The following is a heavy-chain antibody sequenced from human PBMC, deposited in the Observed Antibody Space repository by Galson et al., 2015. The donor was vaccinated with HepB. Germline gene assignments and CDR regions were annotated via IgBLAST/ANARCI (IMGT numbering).Heavy chain of an antibody. V-gene: IGHV1-18*01. CDR1: GYTFTSYG. J-gene: IGHJ5*02. D-gene: IGHD2-15*01. CDR3: ARDLPDVVGGWFDP. Sequence: SCKASGYTFTSYGISWVRQASGQGLEWMGWISAYNGNTNYAQKLQGRVTMTTDTSTSTAYMELRSLRSDDTAVYYCARDLPDVVGGWFDPWGQGTLVTVSS. CDR2: ISAYNGNT.